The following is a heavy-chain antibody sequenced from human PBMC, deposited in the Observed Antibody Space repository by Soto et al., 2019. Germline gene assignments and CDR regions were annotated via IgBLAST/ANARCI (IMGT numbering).Heavy chain of an antibody. J-gene: IGHJ5*02. CDR2: IYWDDDK. V-gene: IGHV2-5*02. D-gene: IGHD3-9*01. Sequence: QITLKESGPTLVKPTQTLTLTCTFSGFSLSTSGVGVGWIRQPPGKALEWLALIYWDDDKRYSPSLKSRLTLTKDTSKSQVVLTMTNMDPVDTATYYCAHSLFDWLFGMGWFDPWGQGTLVTVSS. CDR1: GFSLSTSGVG. CDR3: AHSLFDWLFGMGWFDP.